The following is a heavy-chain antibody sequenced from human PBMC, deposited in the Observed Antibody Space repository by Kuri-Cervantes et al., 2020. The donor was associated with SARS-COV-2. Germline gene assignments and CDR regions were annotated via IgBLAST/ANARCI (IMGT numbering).Heavy chain of an antibody. CDR3: ATKLFGEHWFDP. V-gene: IGHV4-61*01. J-gene: IGHJ5*02. Sequence: SETLSLTCTVSGASMSDPMSHYYWNWIRLTPGKGLEWISYIFHTGSTSQNPSLKSRVTISLDTSKNQFSLSLNSVTPADTAVYYCATKLFGEHWFDPWGQGILVTVSS. CDR2: IFHTGST. D-gene: IGHD3-10*01. CDR1: GASMSDPMSHYY.